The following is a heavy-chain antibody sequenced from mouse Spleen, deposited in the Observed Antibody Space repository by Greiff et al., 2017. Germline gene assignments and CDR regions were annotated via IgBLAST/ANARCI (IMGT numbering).Heavy chain of an antibody. CDR3: ARIKTAQAPDY. J-gene: IGHJ2*01. Sequence: EVQLQQSGPELVKPGASVKISCKASGYSFTGYYMNWVKQSPEKSLEWIGEINPSTGGTTYNQKFKAKATLTVDKSSSTAYMQLKSLTSEDSAVYYCARIKTAQAPDYWGQGTTLTVSS. CDR2: INPSTGGT. CDR1: GYSFTGYY. D-gene: IGHD3-2*02. V-gene: IGHV1-42*01.